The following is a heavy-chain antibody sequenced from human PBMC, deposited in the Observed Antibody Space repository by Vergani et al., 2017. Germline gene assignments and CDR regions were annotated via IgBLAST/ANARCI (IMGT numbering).Heavy chain of an antibody. CDR3: AREGLKDIVVVPAAMADY. CDR2: ISSSSSYI. Sequence: EVQLVESGGGLVKPGRSLRLSCAASGFTFSSYSMNWVRQAPGKGLEWVSSISSSSSYIYYADSVKGRFTISRDNAKNSLYLQMNSLRAEDTAVYYCAREGLKDIVVVPAAMADYWGQGTLVTVSS. V-gene: IGHV3-21*01. J-gene: IGHJ4*02. D-gene: IGHD2-2*01. CDR1: GFTFSSYS.